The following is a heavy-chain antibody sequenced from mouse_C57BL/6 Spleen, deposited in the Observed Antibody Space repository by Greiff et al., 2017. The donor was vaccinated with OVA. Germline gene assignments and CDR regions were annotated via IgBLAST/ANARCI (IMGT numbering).Heavy chain of an antibody. J-gene: IGHJ2*01. CDR2: IDPETGGT. D-gene: IGHD1-1*01. CDR1: GYTFTDYE. V-gene: IGHV1-15*01. CDR3: PRGHYLRYFDY. Sequence: VKLQQSGAELVRPGASVTLSCKASGYTFTDYEMHWVKQTPVHGLEWIGAIDPETGGTAYNQKFKGKAILTADKSSSTAYMELRSLTSEDSAVYYCPRGHYLRYFDYWGQGTTLTVSS.